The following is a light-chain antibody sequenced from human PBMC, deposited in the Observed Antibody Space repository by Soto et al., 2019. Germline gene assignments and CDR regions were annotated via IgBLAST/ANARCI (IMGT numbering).Light chain of an antibody. V-gene: IGLV2-14*01. CDR3: SSYTSGGDV. CDR2: EVS. CDR1: SSDVGGYNY. Sequence: QSALTQPASVSGSPGQSITISCTGTSSDVGGYNYVSWFQQHPGKAPKLMIYEVSNRPSGVSNRFSGSKSGNTASLTISGLQAEDEADYYCSSYTSGGDVFGTGTKVTVL. J-gene: IGLJ1*01.